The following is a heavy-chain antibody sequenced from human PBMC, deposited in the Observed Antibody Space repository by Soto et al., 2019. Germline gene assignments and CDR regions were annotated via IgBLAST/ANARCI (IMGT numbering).Heavy chain of an antibody. Sequence: TGGSLRLSCAASGFTFSSYAMHWVRQAPGKGLEWVAVISYDGSNKYYADSVKGRFTISRDNSKNTLYLQMNSLRAEDTAVYYCARLAYCGGDCYPAAFDIWGQGTMVTVSS. CDR3: ARLAYCGGDCYPAAFDI. CDR1: GFTFSSYA. V-gene: IGHV3-30-3*01. CDR2: ISYDGSNK. J-gene: IGHJ3*02. D-gene: IGHD2-21*02.